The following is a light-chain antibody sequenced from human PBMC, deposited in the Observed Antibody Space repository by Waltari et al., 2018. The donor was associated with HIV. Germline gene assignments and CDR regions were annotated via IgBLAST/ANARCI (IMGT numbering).Light chain of an antibody. CDR2: RAS. J-gene: IGKJ1*01. CDR1: QTIDNY. Sequence: DVKVTQLPSTLTASEGDRVSITCRVSQTIDNYFAGYQQRPVEAPNLLIYRASTLESGVPARFSGSGSGTDVTLTINNLQPNDSATYYCQQYQSYSLFMFGPGTKVEIK. V-gene: IGKV1-5*03. CDR3: QQYQSYSLFM.